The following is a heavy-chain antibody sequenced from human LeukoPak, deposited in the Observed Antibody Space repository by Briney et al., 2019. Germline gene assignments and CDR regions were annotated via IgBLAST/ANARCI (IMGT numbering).Heavy chain of an antibody. Sequence: SVKVSCKASGATFSNYTISWVRQAPGQGLEWMGRIIPIFGTTNYAQKFQGRVTITTDESTSTAYMELSSLRSEDTAVYYCARAGDDVWGSYRSPFDYWGQGTLVTVSS. CDR2: IIPIFGTT. CDR3: ARAGDDVWGSYRSPFDY. J-gene: IGHJ4*02. D-gene: IGHD3-16*02. V-gene: IGHV1-69*05. CDR1: GATFSNYT.